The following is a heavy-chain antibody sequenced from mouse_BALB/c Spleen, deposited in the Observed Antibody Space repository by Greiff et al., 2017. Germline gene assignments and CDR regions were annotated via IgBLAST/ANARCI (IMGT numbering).Heavy chain of an antibody. D-gene: IGHD4-1*01. CDR1: GFTFSSYG. CDR2: INSNGGST. Sequence: EVQLVESGGGLVQPGGSLKLSCAASGFTFSSYGMSWVRQTPDKRLELVATINSNGGSTYYPDSVKGRFTISRDNAKNTLYLQMSSLKSEDTAMYYCATNWDWYFDVWGAGTTVTVSS. V-gene: IGHV5-6-3*01. J-gene: IGHJ1*01. CDR3: ATNWDWYFDV.